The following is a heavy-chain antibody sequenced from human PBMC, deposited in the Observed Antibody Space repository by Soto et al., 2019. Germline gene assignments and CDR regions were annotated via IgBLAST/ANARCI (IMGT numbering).Heavy chain of an antibody. CDR1: GFTFSGHA. V-gene: IGHV3-33*01. J-gene: IGHJ6*02. CDR2: IWYDGSNK. CDR3: ARDGQSLAPYALDV. Sequence: QVQVVESGGGVVQPGRSLRLSCTVSGFTFSGHAMHWVLQAPGKGLEWVAQIWYDGSNKYYADSVKGRFTISRDNSKNILYVQMESLRVDDTAVYYCARDGQSLAPYALDVWGQGTSVTVSS. D-gene: IGHD6-19*01.